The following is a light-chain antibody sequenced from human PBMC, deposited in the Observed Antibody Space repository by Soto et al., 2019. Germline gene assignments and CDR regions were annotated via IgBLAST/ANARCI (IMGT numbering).Light chain of an antibody. CDR1: SSDVGGSNY. CDR2: EVN. CDR3: SSYTSSNTLEV. J-gene: IGLJ1*01. Sequence: QSVLIQPASVSGSPGQSITITCTGTSSDVGGSNYVSWYQHHPHRAPKLLIYEVNYRPSGVSHRFSGSKSGNTASLTISGLQAEDEADYYCSSYTSSNTLEVFGFGTKLTVL. V-gene: IGLV2-14*01.